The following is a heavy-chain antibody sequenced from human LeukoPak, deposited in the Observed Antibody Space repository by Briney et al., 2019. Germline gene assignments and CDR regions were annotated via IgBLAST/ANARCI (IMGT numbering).Heavy chain of an antibody. CDR3: ARGPYDSSGYYSDY. CDR1: GGSIKSYY. D-gene: IGHD3-22*01. V-gene: IGHV4-59*01. J-gene: IGHJ4*02. Sequence: SETLSLTCTVSGGSIKSYYWSWIRQPPGKGLEWIGYIYYSGSTKYNPSLKSRVTISVDTSKNQFSLKLSSVTAADTAVYYCARGPYDSSGYYSDYWGQGTLVTVSS. CDR2: IYYSGST.